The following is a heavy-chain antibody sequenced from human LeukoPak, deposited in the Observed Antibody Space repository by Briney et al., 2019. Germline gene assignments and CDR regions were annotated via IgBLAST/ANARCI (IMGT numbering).Heavy chain of an antibody. V-gene: IGHV4-61*02. CDR1: GGSISSGSYY. CDR2: IYTSGST. J-gene: IGHJ4*02. CDR3: ATSQAGYSYGPFDY. D-gene: IGHD5-18*01. Sequence: PSETLSLTCTVSGGSISSGSYYWSWIRQPAGKGLEWIGRIYTSGSTNYNPSLKSRVTISVDTSKNQFSLKLSSVTAADTAVYYCATSQAGYSYGPFDYWGQGTLVTVSS.